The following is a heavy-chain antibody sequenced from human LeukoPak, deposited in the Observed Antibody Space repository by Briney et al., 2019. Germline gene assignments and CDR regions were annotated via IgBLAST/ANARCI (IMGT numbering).Heavy chain of an antibody. V-gene: IGHV4-4*09. CDR1: GGSSSSYY. Sequence: SETLSLTCTVSGGSSSSYYWTWIRQPPGKGLEWIGYTHPSGSTNYNPSLKSRVTMSVDTSKNQFSLRLSSVTAADTAVYYCVRPGQSSWWIYFNYWGQGTVVTVSS. J-gene: IGHJ4*02. D-gene: IGHD2-15*01. CDR2: THPSGST. CDR3: VRPGQSSWWIYFNY.